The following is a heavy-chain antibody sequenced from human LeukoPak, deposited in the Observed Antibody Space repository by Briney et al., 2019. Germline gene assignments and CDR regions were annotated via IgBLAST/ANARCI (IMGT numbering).Heavy chain of an antibody. CDR3: ARDAPGLAYYYGLDV. V-gene: IGHV1-18*01. J-gene: IGHJ6*02. Sequence: EASVKVSCKASGYTFTSYGISWVRQAPGQGLEWMGWINTYNGNTHYAQKLQGRVTMTTDTATGTAYMELRSLRSDDTAAYYCARDAPGLAYYYGLDVWGQGTTVTVSS. CDR2: INTYNGNT. CDR1: GYTFTSYG. D-gene: IGHD3-10*01.